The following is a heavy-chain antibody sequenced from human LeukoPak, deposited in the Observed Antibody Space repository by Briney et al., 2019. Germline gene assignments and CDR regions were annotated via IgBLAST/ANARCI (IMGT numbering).Heavy chain of an antibody. CDR1: GYTFTSSH. CDR2: IDPGGGTT. Sequence: ASVKVSCKASGYTFTSSHIHWVRHAPGQGLEWVGAIDPGGGTTRYAQKFQGRVTVTSDTSTSTVYMQVSSLRSEDTAVYYCATDILSGKNYWGQGTLVTVSS. CDR3: ATDILSGKNY. J-gene: IGHJ4*02. D-gene: IGHD2-21*01. V-gene: IGHV1-46*01.